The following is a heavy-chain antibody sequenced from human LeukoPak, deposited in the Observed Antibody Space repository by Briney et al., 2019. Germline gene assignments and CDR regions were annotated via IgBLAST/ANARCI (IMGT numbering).Heavy chain of an antibody. V-gene: IGHV1-69*04. J-gene: IGHJ4*02. CDR2: IIPILGIA. D-gene: IGHD5-12*01. Sequence: GASVKVSCKASGGTFSSYVISWVRQAPGQGLEWMGRIIPILGIANYAQKFQGRVTITADKSTSTAYMELSSLRSEDTAVYYCARMSGYDGPYYFDYWGQGTLVTVSS. CDR3: ARMSGYDGPYYFDY. CDR1: GGTFSSYV.